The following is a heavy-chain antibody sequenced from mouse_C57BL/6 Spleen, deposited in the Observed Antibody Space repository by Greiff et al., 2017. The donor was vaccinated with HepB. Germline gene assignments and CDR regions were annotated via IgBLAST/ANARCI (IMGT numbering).Heavy chain of an antibody. CDR2: IHPNSGST. CDR1: GYTFTSYW. V-gene: IGHV1-64*01. D-gene: IGHD1-1*01. Sequence: QVQLQQSGAELVKPGASVKLSCKASGYTFTSYWMHWVKQRPGQGLEWIGMIHPNSGSTNYNEKFKSKATLTVDKSSSTAYMQLSSLTSEDSAVYYCARERVYYGSSFDYWGQGTTLTVSS. CDR3: ARERVYYGSSFDY. J-gene: IGHJ2*01.